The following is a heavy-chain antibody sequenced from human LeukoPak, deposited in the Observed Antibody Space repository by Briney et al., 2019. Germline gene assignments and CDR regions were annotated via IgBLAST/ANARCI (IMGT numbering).Heavy chain of an antibody. V-gene: IGHV3-21*06. J-gene: IGHJ4*02. CDR2: ISNGGGAT. D-gene: IGHD7-27*01. CDR1: GFTFTNFP. Sequence: GGSLRLSCAASGFTFTNFPMTWVRQAPGKGLEWVSSISNGGGATYYADSVKGRFTISRDNAKNTLYLLMDSLRADDTAVYYCVRESITGDRDFDYWGQGTLITVSS. CDR3: VRESITGDRDFDY.